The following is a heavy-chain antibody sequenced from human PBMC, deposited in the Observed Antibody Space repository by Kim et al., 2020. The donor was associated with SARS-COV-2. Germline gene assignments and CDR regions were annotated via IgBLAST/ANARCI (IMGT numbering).Heavy chain of an antibody. CDR2: ISYDGSNK. D-gene: IGHD2-15*01. J-gene: IGHJ3*02. CDR1: GFIFSSYG. CDR3: AKGEFKVVTNHDAFDI. Sequence: GGSLRLSCAASGFIFSSYGMHWVRQAPGKGLEWVAVISYDGSNKYYADSVKGRFTISRDNSKNTLYLQMNSLRAEDTAVYYCAKGEFKVVTNHDAFDIWSQGTMVTVSS. V-gene: IGHV3-30*18.